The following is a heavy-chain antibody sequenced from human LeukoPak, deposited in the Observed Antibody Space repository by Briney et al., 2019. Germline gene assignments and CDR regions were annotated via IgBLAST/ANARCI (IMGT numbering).Heavy chain of an antibody. Sequence: SVKVSCKASGGTFSSYAISWVRQAPGQGLEWMGRIIPILGIANYAQKFQGRVTITADKSTSTAYMELSSLRSEDTAVYYCARALRRGLLPGNSCWGQGTLVTVSS. CDR3: ARALRRGLLPGNSC. D-gene: IGHD2-2*01. CDR2: IIPILGIA. CDR1: GGTFSSYA. J-gene: IGHJ4*02. V-gene: IGHV1-69*04.